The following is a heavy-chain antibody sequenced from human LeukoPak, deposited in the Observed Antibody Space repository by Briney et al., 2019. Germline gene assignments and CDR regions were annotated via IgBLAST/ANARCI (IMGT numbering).Heavy chain of an antibody. D-gene: IGHD3-22*01. V-gene: IGHV4-61*02. CDR2: IYNSGRT. CDR3: ARARVIPASFDD. J-gene: IGHJ4*02. Sequence: SQTLSLTCTVSGGSITFGSYYWTWIRQPAGKGLEWIGRIYNSGRTFYNPSLKSRVTISMDTSMNQFSLRLNSVTAADTAVYYCARARVIPASFDDWGQGTLVTVSS. CDR1: GGSITFGSYY.